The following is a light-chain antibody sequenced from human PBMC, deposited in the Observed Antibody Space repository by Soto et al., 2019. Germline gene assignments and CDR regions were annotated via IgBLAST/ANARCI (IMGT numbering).Light chain of an antibody. CDR1: QSVSSY. V-gene: IGKV3-11*01. CDR3: QQSNRTPYT. Sequence: EIVLTQSPATLSLSPGERATLSCRASQSVSSYLAWYQQKPGQAPRLLIYDASNRATGIPARFSGSGSGTDFTLTISSLEPEDFATYYCQQSNRTPYTFGQGTKLEIK. CDR2: DAS. J-gene: IGKJ2*01.